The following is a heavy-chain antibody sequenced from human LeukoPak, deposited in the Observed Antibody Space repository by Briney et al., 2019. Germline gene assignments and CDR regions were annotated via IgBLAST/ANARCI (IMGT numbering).Heavy chain of an antibody. Sequence: SETLSLTCTVSGGSLNSYYWTWIRQPPGKGLEWLGYIYYSGSTNYNPSPSLKSRVAISVDTSNNQFSLRLSSVTAADTAAYYCARLIGGVGYFDLWGRGTLVTVSS. CDR2: IYYSGST. CDR3: ARLIGGVGYFDL. V-gene: IGHV4-59*08. CDR1: GGSLNSYY. J-gene: IGHJ2*01. D-gene: IGHD2-8*01.